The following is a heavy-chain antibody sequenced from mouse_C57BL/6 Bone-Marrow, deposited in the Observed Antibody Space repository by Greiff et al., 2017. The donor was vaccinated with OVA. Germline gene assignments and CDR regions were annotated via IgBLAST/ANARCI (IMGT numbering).Heavy chain of an antibody. CDR2: ISSGGSYT. Sequence: VQLKESGGDLVKPGGSLKLSCAASGFTFSSYGMSWVRQTPDKRLEWVATISSGGSYTYYPDSVKGRFTISRDNAKNTLYLQMSSLKSEDTAMYYCARHGDYGSFFDCWGQGTTLTVSS. CDR3: ARHGDYGSFFDC. J-gene: IGHJ2*01. V-gene: IGHV5-6*01. CDR1: GFTFSSYG. D-gene: IGHD1-1*01.